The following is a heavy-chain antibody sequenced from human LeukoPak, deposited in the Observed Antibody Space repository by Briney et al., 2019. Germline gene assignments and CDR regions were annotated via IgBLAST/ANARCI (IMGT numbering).Heavy chain of an antibody. CDR1: GFTFSSYS. Sequence: PGGSLRLSCAASGFTFSSYSMNWIRQPPGKGLEWIGDINHSGSTNYNPSLKSRVTISVDTSKNQFSLKLSSVTAADTAVYYCARGTVSRFGELFSKRYAFDIWGQGTMVTVSS. V-gene: IGHV4-34*01. D-gene: IGHD3-10*01. CDR3: ARGTVSRFGELFSKRYAFDI. J-gene: IGHJ3*02. CDR2: INHSGST.